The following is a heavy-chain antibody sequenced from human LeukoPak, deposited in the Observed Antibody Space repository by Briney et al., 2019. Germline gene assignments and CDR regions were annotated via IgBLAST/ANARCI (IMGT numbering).Heavy chain of an antibody. Sequence: SETLSLTCTVSGDSISSHYWSWIRQPPGKGLEWIGYVYYSGSTHYSPSLKNRVTISVETSKNKFSLKLNSVTAADTAVYYCARERIAVAGPNNWFDPWGQETLVTVSS. D-gene: IGHD6-13*01. CDR3: ARERIAVAGPNNWFDP. CDR1: GDSISSHY. CDR2: VYYSGST. V-gene: IGHV4-59*11. J-gene: IGHJ5*02.